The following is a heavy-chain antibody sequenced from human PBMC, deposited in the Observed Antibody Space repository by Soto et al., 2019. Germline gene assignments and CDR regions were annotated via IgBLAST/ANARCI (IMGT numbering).Heavy chain of an antibody. CDR3: AREDCSSTSCATYYYDSSGPDAFDI. Sequence: PSETVSLTXIVSGGSISSYYWSWIRQPAGKGLEWIGRIYTSGSTNYNPSLKSRVTMSVDTSKNQFSLKLSSVTAADTAVYYCAREDCSSTSCATYYYDSSGPDAFDIWGQGTMVTVSS. D-gene: IGHD3-22*01. CDR1: GGSISSYY. J-gene: IGHJ3*02. CDR2: IYTSGST. V-gene: IGHV4-4*07.